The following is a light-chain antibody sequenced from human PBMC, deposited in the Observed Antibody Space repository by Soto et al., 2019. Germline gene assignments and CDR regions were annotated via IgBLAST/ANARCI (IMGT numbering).Light chain of an antibody. CDR2: DVS. J-gene: IGLJ1*01. Sequence: QSALTQPASVSGSPGQSITISCTGTSSDVGGYNYVSWYQQHPGKAPKLMIYDVSNRPSGVSNRFSGSKSGNTASLTISGLQAEDEADYYCSSYTSSSHYVFGTGTNLTVL. CDR3: SSYTSSSHYV. V-gene: IGLV2-14*01. CDR1: SSDVGGYNY.